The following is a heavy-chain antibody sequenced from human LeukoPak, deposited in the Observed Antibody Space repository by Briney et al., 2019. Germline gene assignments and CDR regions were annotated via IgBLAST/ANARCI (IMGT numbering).Heavy chain of an antibody. V-gene: IGHV1-8*01. CDR3: ARGVVPPATYYYYYMDV. CDR2: MNPNSGNT. D-gene: IGHD2-2*01. CDR1: GYTFTSYD. Sequence: GASVKVSCKASGYTFTSYDINWVRQATGQGLEWMGWMNPNSGNTGYAQKFQGRVTMTRNTSISTAYMELSSLRSEDTAVYYCARGVVPPATYYYYYMDVWGKGTTVTVSS. J-gene: IGHJ6*03.